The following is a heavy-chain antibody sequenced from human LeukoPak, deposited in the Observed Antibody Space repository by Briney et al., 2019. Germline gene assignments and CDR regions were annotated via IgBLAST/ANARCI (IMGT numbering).Heavy chain of an antibody. CDR2: MYYSGST. D-gene: IGHD1-26*01. CDR3: ARDKSGDY. J-gene: IGHJ4*02. CDR1: GGSITNYY. V-gene: IGHV4-59*01. Sequence: SETLSLTCTVSGGSITNYYWTWIRQPPGKGLEWIGYMYYSGSTIYDPSLKSRVTISVDTSKNQCSLKLSSVTAADTAVYYCARDKSGDYWGQGTLVTVSS.